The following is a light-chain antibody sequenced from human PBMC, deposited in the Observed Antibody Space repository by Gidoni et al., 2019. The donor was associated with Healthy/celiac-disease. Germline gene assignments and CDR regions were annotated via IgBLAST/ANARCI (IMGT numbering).Light chain of an antibody. CDR3: QRRNSWTPVYT. CDR1: QSVSSY. J-gene: IGKJ2*01. V-gene: IGKV3-11*01. Sequence: EIVLTQSPATLSLSPGERATLPCRASQSVSSYLDWYQQKPDQDPRLLIYDASNWTTGIPARFSGSGSGSDFTLTISSRRPEDVAVYYCQRRNSWTPVYTFGQGTKLEIK. CDR2: DAS.